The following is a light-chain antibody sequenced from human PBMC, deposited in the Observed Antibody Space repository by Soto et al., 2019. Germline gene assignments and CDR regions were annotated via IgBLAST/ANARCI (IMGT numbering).Light chain of an antibody. CDR2: KAS. CDR1: QSISNW. J-gene: IGKJ2*01. V-gene: IGKV1-5*03. Sequence: DLQMTQSPSTLSASVGDRVTITCRASQSISNWLAWYQQKPGKVPKLLIYKASTVESGVPSRFSGSESGTEFTLTISSLQPDDFATYYCQQYYSYPYTLGQGTKLEIK. CDR3: QQYYSYPYT.